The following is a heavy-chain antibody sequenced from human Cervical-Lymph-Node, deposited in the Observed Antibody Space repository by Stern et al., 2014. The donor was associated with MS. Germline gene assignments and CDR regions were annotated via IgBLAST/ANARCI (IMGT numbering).Heavy chain of an antibody. CDR1: GYSVTIYY. J-gene: IGHJ4*02. CDR3: ARHVQGFDY. Sequence: VQLVESGAGVIKPGESLKLSCKVSGYSVTIYYIAWVRQLPGKGLEWMGVIYPSDSDTTYSPSFQGQVTITADKSITTAYLQWSSLRASDTAMYYCARHVQGFDYWGQGTLVTVSS. V-gene: IGHV5-51*01. CDR2: IYPSDSDT.